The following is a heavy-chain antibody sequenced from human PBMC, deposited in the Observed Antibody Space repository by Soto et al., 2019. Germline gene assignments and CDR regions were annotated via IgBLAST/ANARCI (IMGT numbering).Heavy chain of an antibody. Sequence: QVQLVQSGAEVKKPGSSVKVSCKASGGTFSSYAISWVRQAPGQGLEWMGGIIPIFGTANYAQKFQGRVTITADNSPSTAHEELSSLRAEAAGVDYGALYRWERSMGDGWFDPWVQGSLVTVSS. D-gene: IGHD2-8*02. V-gene: IGHV1-69*06. CDR3: ALYRWERSMGDGWFDP. J-gene: IGHJ5*02. CDR1: GGTFSSYA. CDR2: IIPIFGTA.